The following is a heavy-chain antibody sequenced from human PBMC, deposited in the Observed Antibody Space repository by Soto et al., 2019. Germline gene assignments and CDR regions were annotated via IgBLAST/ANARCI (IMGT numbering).Heavy chain of an antibody. CDR3: VCGGNFFIY. CDR2: MDQDGSER. J-gene: IGHJ4*02. CDR1: GFTFSTYW. V-gene: IGHV3-7*01. D-gene: IGHD3-16*01. Sequence: EVQLVESGGGLVQPGGSLRLSCAASGFTFSTYWMTWVGQPPGKGLEWVANMDQDGSERYYVDSVRGRFTVSRDNAKNSLYLQMNSLRAEDTAVYYCVCGGNFFIYWGQGTLVTVSP.